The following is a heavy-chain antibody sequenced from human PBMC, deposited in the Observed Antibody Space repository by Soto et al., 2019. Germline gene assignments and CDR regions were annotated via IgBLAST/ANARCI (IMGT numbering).Heavy chain of an antibody. V-gene: IGHV3-23*01. Sequence: PGVSLTLSCAASGFTFSSYAMSWVRQAPGKGLEWVSAISGSGGSTYYADSVKGRFTISRDNSKNTLYLQMNSLRAEDTAVYYCAKCGIAVAGTFRLVSYYYYGMDVWGQGTTVTVSS. D-gene: IGHD6-19*01. CDR3: AKCGIAVAGTFRLVSYYYYGMDV. J-gene: IGHJ6*02. CDR2: ISGSGGST. CDR1: GFTFSSYA.